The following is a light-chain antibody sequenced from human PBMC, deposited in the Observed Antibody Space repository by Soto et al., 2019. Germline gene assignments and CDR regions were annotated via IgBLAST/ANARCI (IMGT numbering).Light chain of an antibody. CDR2: DVT. Sequence: QSALTQPASVSGSPGQSITISCTGTSSDIGAYNYVSWYQQHPGKVPKLIIYDVTYRPSGVSHRFSGSKSGNTASLTISGLQAEDEDDYYCGSYTTSNTLIFGGGTQLTVL. J-gene: IGLJ2*01. CDR1: SSDIGAYNY. V-gene: IGLV2-14*03. CDR3: GSYTTSNTLI.